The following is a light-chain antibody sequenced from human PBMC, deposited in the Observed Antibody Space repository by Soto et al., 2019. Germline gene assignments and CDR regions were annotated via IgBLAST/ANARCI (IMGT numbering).Light chain of an antibody. CDR1: QGVSSS. Sequence: AIQLTQSPSSLSASVGDRVTITCRASQGVSSSLAWYQQKPGTAPKLLIYDASDLETGVPSRFSGSGSGTDFTITISSLQPEDFATYYCQQFNNYPLTCGQGTRLEIK. V-gene: IGKV1D-13*01. CDR2: DAS. CDR3: QQFNNYPLT. J-gene: IGKJ5*01.